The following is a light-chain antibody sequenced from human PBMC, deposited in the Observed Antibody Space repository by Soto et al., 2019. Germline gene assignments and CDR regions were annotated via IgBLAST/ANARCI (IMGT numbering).Light chain of an antibody. CDR1: QSVSSKH. CDR2: GGS. CDR3: KQYSSSRT. Sequence: LLTQSPGTLSLSQGDSAGLSCRASQSVSSKHLAWYQQKPGQAPRPLIYGGSSRDTGIQVRFSGSGSETELTLTITRMEPEDFAVYYCKQYSSSRTCGQGTKVDIK. V-gene: IGKV3-20*01. J-gene: IGKJ1*01.